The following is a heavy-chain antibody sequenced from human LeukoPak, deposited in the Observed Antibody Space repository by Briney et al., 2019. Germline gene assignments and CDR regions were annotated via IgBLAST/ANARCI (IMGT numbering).Heavy chain of an antibody. J-gene: IGHJ4*02. V-gene: IGHV3-33*01. D-gene: IGHD3-16*01. CDR2: IWYDGSNK. CDR1: GFTFSSYG. CDR3: ARDVAAAWGYFDY. Sequence: PGGSLRLSCAASGFTFSSYGMHWVRQAPGKGLEWVAVIWYDGSNKYYADSVKGRFTISRDNSKNTLYLQMNSLRAEDTAVYYCARDVAAAWGYFDYWGQGSLVTVSS.